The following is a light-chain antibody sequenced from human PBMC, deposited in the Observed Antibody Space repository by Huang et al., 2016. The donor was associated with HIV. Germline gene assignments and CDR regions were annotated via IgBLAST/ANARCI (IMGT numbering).Light chain of an antibody. J-gene: IGKJ5*01. CDR2: SAS. CDR1: QDIGNS. CDR3: QQLKDYPVT. V-gene: IGKV1-9*01. Sequence: IQLNQSPSSLSASVGERVAITCWASQDIGNSLAWYQQRPGKAPKPLIYSASTLQGGVSSRFSGSVSGTYFTLTINDLQPEDFATYYCQQLKDYPVTFGQGTRLDIE.